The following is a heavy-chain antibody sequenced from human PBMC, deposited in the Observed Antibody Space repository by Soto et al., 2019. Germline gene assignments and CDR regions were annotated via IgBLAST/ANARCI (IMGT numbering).Heavy chain of an antibody. V-gene: IGHV1-69*13. CDR3: ARHPGGRGYYYGMDV. Sequence: SVKVSCKASGYTFTRSGISWVRQAPGQGLEWMGGIIPIFGTANYAQKFQGRVTITADESTSTAYMELSSLRSEDTAVYYCARHPGGRGYYYGMDVWGQGTTVTVSS. CDR1: GYTFTRSG. CDR2: IIPIFGTA. D-gene: IGHD2-15*01. J-gene: IGHJ6*02.